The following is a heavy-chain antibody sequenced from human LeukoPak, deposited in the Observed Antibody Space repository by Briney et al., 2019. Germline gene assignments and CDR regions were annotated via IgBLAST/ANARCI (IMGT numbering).Heavy chain of an antibody. Sequence: GGSLRLSCAALGFTFSTFSMSWVRQAPGKGLQWVSAVSGSGRDTYYIDSVKGRFTISRDNSKNTLFLQVDSVRAEDTAVYYCAKGGGWLYYLDYWGQGALVTVSS. CDR2: VSGSGRDT. D-gene: IGHD4-23*01. CDR1: GFTFSTFS. J-gene: IGHJ4*02. V-gene: IGHV3-23*01. CDR3: AKGGGWLYYLDY.